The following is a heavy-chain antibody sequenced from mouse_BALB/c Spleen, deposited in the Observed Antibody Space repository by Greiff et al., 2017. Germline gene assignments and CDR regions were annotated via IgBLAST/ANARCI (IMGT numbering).Heavy chain of an antibody. J-gene: IGHJ3*01. CDR2: FHPYNDDT. D-gene: IGHD2-10*02. Sequence: VQLQRSGAGLVKPGASVKMSAKALAYTFPTYPIEGMKQNHGKSLEWIGNFHPYNDDTKYNEKFKGKAKLTVEKSSSTVYLELSRLTSDDSAVYYCARRGYGNYAWFAYWGQGTLVTVSA. V-gene: IGHV1-47*01. CDR3: ARRGYGNYAWFAY. CDR1: AYTFPTYP.